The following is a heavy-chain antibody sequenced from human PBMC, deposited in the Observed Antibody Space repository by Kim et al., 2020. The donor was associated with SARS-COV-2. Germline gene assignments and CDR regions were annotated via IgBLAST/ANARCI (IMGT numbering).Heavy chain of an antibody. Sequence: SETLSLTCTVSGGSISSSSYYWGWIRQPPGKGLEWIGSIYYSGSTYYNPSLKSRVTISVDTSKNQFSLKLSSVTAADTAVYYCASLRRGAVAGIIGKSNNWFDPWGQGTLVTVSS. D-gene: IGHD6-19*01. CDR1: GGSISSSSYY. CDR2: IYYSGST. V-gene: IGHV4-39*01. CDR3: ASLRRGAVAGIIGKSNNWFDP. J-gene: IGHJ5*02.